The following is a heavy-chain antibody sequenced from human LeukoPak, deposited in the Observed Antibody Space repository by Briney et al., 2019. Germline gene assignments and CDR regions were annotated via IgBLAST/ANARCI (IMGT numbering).Heavy chain of an antibody. D-gene: IGHD1-26*01. CDR3: ARGTHSGSYYSFYYYYGMDV. Sequence: ASVKVSCKASGYTFTSYDINWVRQATGQGLEWMGWMNPNSGNTGYAQKFQGRVTMTRNTSISTAYMELSSLRSEDTAVYYCARGTHSGSYYSFYYYYGMDVWGQGTTVTVSS. V-gene: IGHV1-8*01. J-gene: IGHJ6*02. CDR2: MNPNSGNT. CDR1: GYTFTSYD.